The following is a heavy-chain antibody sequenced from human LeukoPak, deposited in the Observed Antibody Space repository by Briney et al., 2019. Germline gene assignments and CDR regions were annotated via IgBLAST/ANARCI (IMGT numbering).Heavy chain of an antibody. CDR3: ARALYNHGWYPDYFDY. V-gene: IGHV3-7*01. D-gene: IGHD6-19*01. J-gene: IGHJ4*02. Sequence: GGSLRPSCAASGFTLSSYWMAWVRQAPGKGLEWVANIKTDGYDKYYVDSLKGRFTISRDNAENSLYLQMDSLRAEDTAVYYCARALYNHGWYPDYFDYWGQGTLVTVST. CDR2: IKTDGYDK. CDR1: GFTLSSYW.